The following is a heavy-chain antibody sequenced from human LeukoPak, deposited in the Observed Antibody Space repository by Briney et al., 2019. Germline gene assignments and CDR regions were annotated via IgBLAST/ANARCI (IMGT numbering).Heavy chain of an antibody. V-gene: IGHV1-2*02. Sequence: ASVKVSYKGTLYTSTGYLIHWLRQAPGHGLEWIGWMNSNSGASNSAQKFQGRVTLTRDRSISTAYMELSSLGSDDTALYFCAFMNCMRCYNQACFSWGQGTLVTVSS. CDR3: AFMNCMRCYNQACFS. CDR2: MNSNSGAS. D-gene: IGHD2-8*01. CDR1: LYTSTGYL. J-gene: IGHJ5*02.